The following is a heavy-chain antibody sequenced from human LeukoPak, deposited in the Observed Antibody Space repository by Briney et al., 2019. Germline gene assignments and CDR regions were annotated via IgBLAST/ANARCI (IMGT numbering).Heavy chain of an antibody. CDR2: MNPNSGNT. V-gene: IGHV1-8*01. Sequence: ASVKVSCKASGYTFTSYDINWVRQATGQGLEWMGWMNPNSGNTGYAQKFQGRVTMTRNTSISTAYMELSSLRSEDTAVYYCARFHDILTGYGMDVWGQGTTVTVSS. D-gene: IGHD3-9*01. CDR1: GYTFTSYD. CDR3: ARFHDILTGYGMDV. J-gene: IGHJ6*02.